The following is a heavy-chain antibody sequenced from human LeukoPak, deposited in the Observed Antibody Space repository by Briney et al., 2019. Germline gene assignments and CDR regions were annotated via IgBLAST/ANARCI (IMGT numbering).Heavy chain of an antibody. J-gene: IGHJ2*01. Sequence: SETLSLTCTASGDSISSSSYFWGWIRQPPGKGLEWIGSIYYSGSTSYSPSLKSRVTISVDTSKSQFSLKLSSVTAADTAVYYCARLLLWFGESWYFDLWGRGTLVTVSS. CDR1: GDSISSSSYF. CDR2: IYYSGST. CDR3: ARLLLWFGESWYFDL. D-gene: IGHD3-10*01. V-gene: IGHV4-39*07.